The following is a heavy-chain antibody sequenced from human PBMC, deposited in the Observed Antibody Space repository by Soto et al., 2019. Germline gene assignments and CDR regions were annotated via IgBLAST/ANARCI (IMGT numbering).Heavy chain of an antibody. D-gene: IGHD3-3*01. CDR2: IKQDGSEK. V-gene: IGHV3-7*03. Sequence: GGSLRLSCAASGFTFSSYWMSWVRQAPGKGLEWVANIKQDGSEKYYVDSVKGRFTISRDNAKNSLYLQMNSLRAEDTAVYYCARDERVLRCLEWLFTAFDFWGQGTLVTVSS. CDR1: GFTFSSYW. J-gene: IGHJ4*02. CDR3: ARDERVLRCLEWLFTAFDF.